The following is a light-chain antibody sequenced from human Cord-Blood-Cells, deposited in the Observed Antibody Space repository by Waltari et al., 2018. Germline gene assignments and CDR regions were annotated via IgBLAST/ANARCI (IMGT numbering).Light chain of an antibody. Sequence: DIVMTQSPDSLSVSLGERATXNXKXSQSVLYSSNNKNYLAWYQQKPGQPPKLLIYWASTRESGVPDRFSGSGSGTDFTLTISSLQAEDVAVYYCQQYYSTPWTFGQGTKVEIK. CDR3: QQYYSTPWT. V-gene: IGKV4-1*01. J-gene: IGKJ1*01. CDR2: WAS. CDR1: QSVLYSSNNKNY.